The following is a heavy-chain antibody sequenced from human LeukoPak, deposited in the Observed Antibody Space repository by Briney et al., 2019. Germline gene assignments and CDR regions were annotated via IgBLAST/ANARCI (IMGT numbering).Heavy chain of an antibody. V-gene: IGHV7-4-1*02. CDR3: ARLNPLYDFWSGYWFDP. D-gene: IGHD3-3*01. CDR1: GYTFTSYA. CDR2: INTNTGNP. J-gene: IGHJ5*02. Sequence: GASVKVSCKASGYTFTSYAMNWVRQAPGQGLEWMGWINTNTGNPTYAQGFTGRFVFSLDTSVSTAYLQISSLKAEDTAVYYCARLNPLYDFWSGYWFDPWGQGTLATVSS.